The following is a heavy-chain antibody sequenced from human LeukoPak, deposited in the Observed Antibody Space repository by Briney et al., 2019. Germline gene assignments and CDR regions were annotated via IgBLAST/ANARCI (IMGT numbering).Heavy chain of an antibody. Sequence: PSQTLSLTCTVSGGSISSGGYYWSWIRQPPGKGLEWIGYIYHSGSTYYNPSLKSRVTISVDTSKNQFSLKLSSVTAADTAVYYCAREDYGGNGDAFDIWGQGTMVTVSS. D-gene: IGHD4-23*01. CDR2: IYHSGST. CDR3: AREDYGGNGDAFDI. CDR1: GGSISSGGYY. J-gene: IGHJ3*02. V-gene: IGHV4-30-2*01.